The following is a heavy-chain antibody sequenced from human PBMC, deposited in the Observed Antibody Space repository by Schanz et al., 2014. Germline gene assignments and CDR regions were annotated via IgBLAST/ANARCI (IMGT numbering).Heavy chain of an antibody. Sequence: EVQLLESGGGLVQPGGSLRLSCAASGFTFSSYAMTWVRQAPGMGLEWVTAISGRDGSTYYADSVRGRFTISRDNSKNTLNLQKNSLRAEDTAVYYCANNWNLDYWGQGTLVTVSS. J-gene: IGHJ4*02. CDR1: GFTFSSYA. CDR2: ISGRDGST. CDR3: ANNWNLDY. D-gene: IGHD1-20*01. V-gene: IGHV3-23*01.